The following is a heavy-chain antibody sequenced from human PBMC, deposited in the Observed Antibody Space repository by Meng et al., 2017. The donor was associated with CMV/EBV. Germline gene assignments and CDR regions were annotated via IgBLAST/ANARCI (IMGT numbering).Heavy chain of an antibody. J-gene: IGHJ4*02. D-gene: IGHD2-21*01. CDR2: IRSKANSYAT. CDR3: THQSYCGGDCHAC. V-gene: IGHV3-73*01. CDR1: GFTFSGSA. Sequence: GGSLRLSCAASGFTFSGSATHWVRQASGKGLEWVGRIRSKANSYATAYAASVKGRFTISRDDSKNTAYLQMNSLKTEDTAVYYCTHQSYCGGDCHACWGQGTLVTVSS.